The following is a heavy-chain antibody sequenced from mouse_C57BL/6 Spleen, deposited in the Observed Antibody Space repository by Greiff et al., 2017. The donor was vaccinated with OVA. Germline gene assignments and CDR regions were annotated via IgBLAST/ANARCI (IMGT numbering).Heavy chain of an antibody. CDR3: ARGGLGRGYFDY. CDR1: GYTFTSYW. Sequence: QVQLQQPGAELVKPGASVKLSCKASGYTFTSYWMHWVKQRPGQGLEWIGMIHPNSGSTNYNEKFKSKATLTVDKSSSTAYMQLSGLTSEDSAVYYCARGGLGRGYFDYWGQGTTLTVSS. J-gene: IGHJ2*01. D-gene: IGHD4-1*01. CDR2: IHPNSGST. V-gene: IGHV1-64*01.